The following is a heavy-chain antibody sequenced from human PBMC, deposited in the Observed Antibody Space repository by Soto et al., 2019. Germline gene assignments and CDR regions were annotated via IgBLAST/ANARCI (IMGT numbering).Heavy chain of an antibody. CDR2: ISYDGSNK. D-gene: IGHD2-21*02. V-gene: IGHV3-30*18. CDR3: AKDSRIVVVTAPYDY. J-gene: IGHJ4*02. CDR1: GFTFSSYG. Sequence: QVQLVESGGGVVQPGRSLRLSCAASGFTFSSYGMHWVRQAPGKGLEWVAVISYDGSNKYYADSVNGRFTISRDNSKNTRNLQMNSLRAEDTAVYYCAKDSRIVVVTAPYDYWGQGILVTVSS.